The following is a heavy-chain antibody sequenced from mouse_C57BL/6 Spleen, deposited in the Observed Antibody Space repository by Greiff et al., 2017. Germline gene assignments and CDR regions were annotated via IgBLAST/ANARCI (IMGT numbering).Heavy chain of an antibody. V-gene: IGHV14-4*01. J-gene: IGHJ1*03. CDR3: TREGLRRYFDV. Sequence: EVQVVESGAELVRPGASVKLSCTASGFNIKDDYMHWVKQRPEQGLEWIGWIDPENGDTEYASKFQGKATITADTSSNTAYLQLSSLTSEDTAVYYCTREGLRRYFDVWGTGTTVTVSS. CDR1: GFNIKDDY. D-gene: IGHD2-4*01. CDR2: IDPENGDT.